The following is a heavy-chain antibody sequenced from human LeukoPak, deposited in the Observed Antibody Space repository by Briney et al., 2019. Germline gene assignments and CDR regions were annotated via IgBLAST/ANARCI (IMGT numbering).Heavy chain of an antibody. V-gene: IGHV3-9*03. CDR1: GFTFDDYA. Sequence: GGSLRLSCAASGFTFDDYAMHWVRQAPGKGLEWVSGISWNSGSIGYADSVKGRFTISRDNAKNSLYPQMNSLRAEDMALYYCAKAAPGSWRYFDYWGQGTLVTVSS. CDR2: ISWNSGSI. J-gene: IGHJ4*02. CDR3: AKAAPGSWRYFDY. D-gene: IGHD6-13*01.